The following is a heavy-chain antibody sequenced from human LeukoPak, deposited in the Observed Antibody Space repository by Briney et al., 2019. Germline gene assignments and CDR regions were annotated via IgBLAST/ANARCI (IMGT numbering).Heavy chain of an antibody. CDR3: ARNDTLTGYLSWFDP. J-gene: IGHJ5*02. CDR1: GGTFSSYA. V-gene: IGHV1-69*13. D-gene: IGHD3-9*01. CDR2: IIPIFGTA. Sequence: SVKVSCKASGGTFSSYAISWVRQAPGQGLEWMGGIIPIFGTANYAQKFQGRVTITADESTSTAYMELSSLRSEDTAVYYCARNDTLTGYLSWFDPWGQGTLVTVSS.